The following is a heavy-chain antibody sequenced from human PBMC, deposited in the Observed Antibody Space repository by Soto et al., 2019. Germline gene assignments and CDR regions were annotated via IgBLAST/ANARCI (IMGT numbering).Heavy chain of an antibody. J-gene: IGHJ2*01. D-gene: IGHD3-10*01. CDR1: GFTFSSYS. CDR3: ARDPSMVRGENWYFDL. V-gene: IGHV3-21*01. CDR2: ISSSRSYI. Sequence: EVQLVESGGGLVKPGGSLRLSCAASGFTFSSYSMKWVRQAPGKGLEWVSSISSSRSYIYYADSVRGRFTISRDDAKNSLYLQMNGLRAEDTAVYYCARDPSMVRGENWYFDLWGRGTLVTVSS.